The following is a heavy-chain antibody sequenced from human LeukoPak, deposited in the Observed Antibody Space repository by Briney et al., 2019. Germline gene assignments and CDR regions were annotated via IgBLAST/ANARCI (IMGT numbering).Heavy chain of an antibody. Sequence: PGGSLRLSCATSQFKFNNYGLTWVRQAPGKGLEWVSAISGSGGSTYYADSVKGRFTISRDNSKNTLYLQMNSLRAEDTAVYYCAKNTDYYGSGSFIDYWGQGTLVTVSS. CDR3: AKNTDYYGSGSFIDY. CDR2: ISGSGGST. J-gene: IGHJ4*02. V-gene: IGHV3-23*01. D-gene: IGHD3-10*01. CDR1: QFKFNNYG.